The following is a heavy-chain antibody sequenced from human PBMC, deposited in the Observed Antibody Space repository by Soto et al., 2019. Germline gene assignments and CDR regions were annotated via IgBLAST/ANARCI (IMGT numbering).Heavy chain of an antibody. V-gene: IGHV4-59*01. Sequence: KTSETLSLTCTVSGGSISSYYWSWTRQPPGKGLEWIGYIYYSGSTNYNPSLKSRVTISVDTSKNQFSLKLSSVTAADTAVYYCARYYYEIGAFDIWGQGTMVTVSS. J-gene: IGHJ3*02. CDR3: ARYYYEIGAFDI. D-gene: IGHD3-22*01. CDR1: GGSISSYY. CDR2: IYYSGST.